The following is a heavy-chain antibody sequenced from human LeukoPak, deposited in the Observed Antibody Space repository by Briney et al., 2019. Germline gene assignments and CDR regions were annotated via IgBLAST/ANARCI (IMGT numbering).Heavy chain of an antibody. V-gene: IGHV5-51*01. J-gene: IGHJ2*01. CDR1: GFTFTNYW. CDR3: PRFGYSTSLDFSLDV. Sequence: GESLKISCQASGFTFTNYWIAWVRQMPGKGLEWMGIVHAGDSDARYSPSFQDQVTMSADKSISTAYLQWNSLRASDSAMYFCPRFGYSTSLDFSLDVWGRGTLVAVSS. CDR2: VHAGDSDA. D-gene: IGHD6-13*01.